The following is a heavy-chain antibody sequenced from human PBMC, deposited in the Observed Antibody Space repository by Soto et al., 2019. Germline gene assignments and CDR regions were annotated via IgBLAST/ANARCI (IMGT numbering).Heavy chain of an antibody. D-gene: IGHD6-13*01. V-gene: IGHV3-7*04. CDR2: INRDGSKK. J-gene: IGHJ3*01. CDR1: GFTLSAYW. Sequence: EVQLEESGGDLVQPGGSLRLSCAASGFTLSAYWMTWVRQAPGKRLEWVANINRDGSKKSYLDSVRGRSTIPRDNVGNSLSLQMASLRADDTALYCWARDVSPGSSSLSLAAVDLWGQGTMVTVSS. CDR3: ARDVSPGSSSLSLAAVDL.